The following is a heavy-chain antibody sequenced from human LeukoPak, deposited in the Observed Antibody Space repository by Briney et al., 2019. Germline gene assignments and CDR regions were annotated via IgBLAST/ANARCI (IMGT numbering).Heavy chain of an antibody. CDR1: GGSFSYYY. Sequence: SETLSLTCAVYGGSFSYYYWAWIRQSPGRGLEWIGQINHSGSTNYNPSLKSRVTISVDTSKNQFSLKLSSVTAADTAVYYCARVQLVEGATQFDYWGQGTLVTVSS. D-gene: IGHD1-26*01. CDR3: ARVQLVEGATQFDY. J-gene: IGHJ4*02. V-gene: IGHV4-34*01. CDR2: INHSGST.